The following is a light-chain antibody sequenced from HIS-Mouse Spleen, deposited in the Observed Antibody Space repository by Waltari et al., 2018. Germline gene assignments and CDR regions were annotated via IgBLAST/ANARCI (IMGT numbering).Light chain of an antibody. CDR1: SSDVGGYTY. Sequence: QSALTQPASVSGSPGQSITISCTGTSSDVGGYTYVPWYQQHPGKAPQLMIYDVSNRPSGVSNRFSGSKSGNTASLTISGLQAEDEADYYCSSYTSSSTLVFGGGTKLTVL. CDR2: DVS. V-gene: IGLV2-14*03. CDR3: SSYTSSSTLV. J-gene: IGLJ2*01.